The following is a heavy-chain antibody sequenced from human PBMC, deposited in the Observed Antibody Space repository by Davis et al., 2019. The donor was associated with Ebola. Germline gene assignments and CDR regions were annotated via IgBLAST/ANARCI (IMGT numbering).Heavy chain of an antibody. CDR3: VRHYSTVWYHYDYVDY. CDR1: AFTFIYSA. Sequence: SLKISCAASAFTFIYSAMHWVRQAPGEGLEWVAFIRREATRPDYVKSVQGLVFISRDDSKNTLYLQMNSLRDEDTPVYYCVRHYSTVWYHYDYVDYWGQGALVTVSS. CDR2: IRREATRP. J-gene: IGHJ4*02. V-gene: IGHV3-30*14. D-gene: IGHD6-19*01.